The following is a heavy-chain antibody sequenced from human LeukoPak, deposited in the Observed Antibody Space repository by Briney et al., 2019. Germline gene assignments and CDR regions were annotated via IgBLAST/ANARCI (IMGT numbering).Heavy chain of an antibody. CDR3: AKDMEGQWLVTGALDI. CDR1: GFTFDDYA. Sequence: SLRLSCAASGFTFDDYAMHWVRQAPGKGLEWVSGISWNSGSIGYADSVKGRFTISRDNAKNSLYLQMNSLRAEDTALYYCAKDMEGQWLVTGALDIWGQGTMVTVSS. V-gene: IGHV3-9*01. CDR2: ISWNSGSI. D-gene: IGHD6-19*01. J-gene: IGHJ3*02.